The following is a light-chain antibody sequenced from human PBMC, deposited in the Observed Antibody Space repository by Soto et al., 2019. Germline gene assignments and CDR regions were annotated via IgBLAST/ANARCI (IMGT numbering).Light chain of an antibody. CDR3: QQYYTTLWT. J-gene: IGKJ1*01. V-gene: IGKV4-1*01. CDR2: WAS. Sequence: DIVMTQSPDSLAVSLGERATINCKSSQSVLYSSNNKNYLAWYQQKTGQPPKMLISWASTRESGVPDRFSGSGSGTDFTLTISSLQAEDVAVYYCQQYYTTLWTFGQGTKVEIK. CDR1: QSVLYSSNNKNY.